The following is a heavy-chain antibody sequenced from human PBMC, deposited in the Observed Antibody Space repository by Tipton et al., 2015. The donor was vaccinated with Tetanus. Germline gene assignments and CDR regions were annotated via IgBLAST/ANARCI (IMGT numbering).Heavy chain of an antibody. CDR3: VSGSSLDY. Sequence: SLRLSCAASGFTLSRFGMNWVRQAPGKGLEWISSISSTSTYIYYATSVKGRFTISRDNAKNSLFLQMNSLRAEDTAIYYCVSGSSLDYWGQGTLVTVS. CDR1: GFTLSRFG. D-gene: IGHD6-19*01. J-gene: IGHJ4*02. V-gene: IGHV3-21*01. CDR2: ISSTSTYI.